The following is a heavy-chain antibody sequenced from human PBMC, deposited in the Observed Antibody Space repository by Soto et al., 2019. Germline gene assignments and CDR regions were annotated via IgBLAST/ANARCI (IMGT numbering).Heavy chain of an antibody. CDR3: WRSFMVPVEYFDS. CDR1: GAAIDSHY. CDR2: VFDSGST. Sequence: SETLSLTCTVSGAAIDSHYWSWIRQPPGKGLEWIAQVFDSGSTNYNPSLMRRVTTSLKKSTKKSSLQLISGSTAETAAYYYWRSFMVPVEYFDSWAQGTLVTV. V-gene: IGHV4-59*11. D-gene: IGHD3-10*01. J-gene: IGHJ4*02.